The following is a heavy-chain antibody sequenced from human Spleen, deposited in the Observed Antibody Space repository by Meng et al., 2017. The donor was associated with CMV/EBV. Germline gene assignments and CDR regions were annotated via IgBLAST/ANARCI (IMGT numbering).Heavy chain of an antibody. J-gene: IGHJ6*02. CDR2: IYSGGST. CDR1: GFTVSSHY. Sequence: GESLKISCAASGFTVSSHYMSWVRQAPGKGLEWVSVIYSGGSTYYADSVKGRFTISRDNSKNTLYLQMNSLRAEDTAVYYCARVRRHYDILTGYYRGDYYGMDVWGQGTTVTVSS. CDR3: ARVRRHYDILTGYYRGDYYGMDV. V-gene: IGHV3-66*02. D-gene: IGHD3-9*01.